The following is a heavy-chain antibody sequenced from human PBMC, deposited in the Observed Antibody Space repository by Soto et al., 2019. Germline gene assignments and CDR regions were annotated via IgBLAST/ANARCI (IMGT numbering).Heavy chain of an antibody. D-gene: IGHD2-2*01. J-gene: IGHJ6*02. CDR1: GFTFSSYA. CDR3: AKDQAFGYCSSTSCEKHYYYGMDV. Sequence: PGGSLRLSCAASGFTFSSYAMSWVRQAPGKGLEWVSAISGSGGSTYYADSVKGRFTISRDNSKNTLYLQMNSLRAEDTAVYYCAKDQAFGYCSSTSCEKHYYYGMDVWGQGTTVTVSS. CDR2: ISGSGGST. V-gene: IGHV3-23*01.